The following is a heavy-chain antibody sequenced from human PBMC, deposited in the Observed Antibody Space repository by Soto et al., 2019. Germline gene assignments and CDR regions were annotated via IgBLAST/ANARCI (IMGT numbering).Heavy chain of an antibody. J-gene: IGHJ6*03. Sequence: QVQLVQTGAEVKKPGSSVKVSCKASGGTFSSYTISWVRQAPGQGLEWMGRIIPILGIANYAQKFQGRVTITADKSTSTAYMELSSLRSEDTAVYYCARVVTTDYYYMDVWGKGTTVTVSS. CDR3: ARVVTTDYYYMDV. D-gene: IGHD4-4*01. CDR2: IIPILGIA. CDR1: GGTFSSYT. V-gene: IGHV1-69*02.